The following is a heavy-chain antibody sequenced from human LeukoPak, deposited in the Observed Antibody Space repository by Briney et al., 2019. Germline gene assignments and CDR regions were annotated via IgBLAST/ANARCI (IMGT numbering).Heavy chain of an antibody. CDR3: ATQTLGTQVRWFGDVGNWFDP. CDR2: IYYSGST. D-gene: IGHD3-10*01. CDR1: GGSISSSSYY. Sequence: SETLSLTCTVSGGSISSSSYYWGWIRQPPGKGLEWIGSIYYSGSTYYNPSLKSRVTISVDTSKNQFSLKLSSVTAADTAVYYCATQTLGTQVRWFGDVGNWFDPWGQGTLVTVSS. J-gene: IGHJ5*02. V-gene: IGHV4-39*07.